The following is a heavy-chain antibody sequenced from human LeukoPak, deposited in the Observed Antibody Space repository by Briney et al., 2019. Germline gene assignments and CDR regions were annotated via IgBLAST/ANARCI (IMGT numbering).Heavy chain of an antibody. D-gene: IGHD4-17*01. Sequence: GSLRLSCAASGFTVSSNYMSWVRQAPGKGLEWIGEINHSGSTNYNPSLKSRVTISVDTSKNQFSLKLSSVTAADTAVYYCARGPMTTVTKYFQHWGQGTLVTVSS. CDR3: ARGPMTTVTKYFQH. CDR1: GFTVSSNY. V-gene: IGHV4-34*01. J-gene: IGHJ1*01. CDR2: INHSGST.